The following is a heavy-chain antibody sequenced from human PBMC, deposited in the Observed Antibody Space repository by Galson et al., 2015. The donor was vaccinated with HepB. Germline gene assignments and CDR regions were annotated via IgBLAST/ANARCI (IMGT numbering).Heavy chain of an antibody. Sequence: SVKVSCKASGGTFSSYAISWVRQAPGQGLEWMGGIIPTFGTANYAQKFQGRVTITADKSTSTAYMELSSLRSEDTAVYYCARDRGYSYGCDYWGQGTLVTVSS. D-gene: IGHD5-18*01. CDR1: GGTFSSYA. CDR3: ARDRGYSYGCDY. CDR2: IIPTFGTA. V-gene: IGHV1-69*06. J-gene: IGHJ4*02.